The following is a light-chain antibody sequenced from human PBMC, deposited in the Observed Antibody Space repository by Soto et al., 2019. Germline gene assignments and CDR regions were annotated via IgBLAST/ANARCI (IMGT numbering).Light chain of an antibody. CDR3: QQYGSSPGLFT. Sequence: EIVLTQSPATLSLSPGERATLSCRASQTVSSSLAWYQQKPGQAPRLLIYEVSNRATGIPDRFSGSGSGTDFTLAISRLEPEDFAVYFCQQYGSSPGLFTFGPGSKVDFK. CDR1: QTVSSS. V-gene: IGKV3-20*01. J-gene: IGKJ3*01. CDR2: EVS.